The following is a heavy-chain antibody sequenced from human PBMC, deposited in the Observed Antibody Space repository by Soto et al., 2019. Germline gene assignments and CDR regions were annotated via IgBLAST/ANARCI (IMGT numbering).Heavy chain of an antibody. D-gene: IGHD3-22*01. CDR1: GFTFSRDG. V-gene: IGHV3-23*01. J-gene: IGHJ6*02. CDR2: VTDNGRST. CDR3: ARDQAYPMIVHGMDV. Sequence: PGGSLRLSCAASGFTFSRDGMSWVRQAPGKGLEWVSLVTDNGRSTYYADSVKGRFTISRDNTKNTLFLQMNSLRAEDTAVYYCARDQAYPMIVHGMDVWGQGXTVTVYS.